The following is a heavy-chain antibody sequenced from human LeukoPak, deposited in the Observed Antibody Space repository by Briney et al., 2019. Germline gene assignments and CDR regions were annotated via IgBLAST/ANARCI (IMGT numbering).Heavy chain of an antibody. V-gene: IGHV3-30*18. Sequence: GGSPRLSCAASGFPFSSYGLHWVRQAPGKGLEWVAVTSHDGSDKYYADSVKGRFTISRDNSKNTLYLQMNSLRADDTAVYYRAKENYYGSGSYPDYWGQGTLVTVSS. CDR3: AKENYYGSGSYPDY. J-gene: IGHJ4*02. D-gene: IGHD3-10*01. CDR1: GFPFSSYG. CDR2: TSHDGSDK.